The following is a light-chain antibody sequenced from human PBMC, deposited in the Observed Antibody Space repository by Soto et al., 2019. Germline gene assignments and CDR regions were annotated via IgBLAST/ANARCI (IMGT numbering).Light chain of an antibody. CDR1: QGISSY. Sequence: IQLTQSPSSLSASVGDRVTITCRASQGISSYLAWYQQKPGKAPKFLIYAASTLQRGVPSRFSGSGAGTDFTLTISSLQPEDFGTYFCQQLNSYPPTFGQGTELEIK. J-gene: IGKJ2*01. CDR3: QQLNSYPPT. CDR2: AAS. V-gene: IGKV1-9*01.